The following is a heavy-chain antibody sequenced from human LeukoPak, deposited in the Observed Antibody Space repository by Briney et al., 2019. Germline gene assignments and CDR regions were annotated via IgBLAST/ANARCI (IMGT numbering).Heavy chain of an antibody. J-gene: IGHJ1*01. CDR3: ARGNDILTGSLDAEYFQH. V-gene: IGHV3-30-3*01. CDR1: GFTFSSYA. Sequence: GGSLRLSCAASGFTFSSYAMHWVRQAPGKGLEWVAVISYDGSNKYYADSVKGRFTISRDNSKNTLYLQMNSLRAEDTAVYYCARGNDILTGSLDAEYFQHWGQGTLVTVPS. CDR2: ISYDGSNK. D-gene: IGHD3-9*01.